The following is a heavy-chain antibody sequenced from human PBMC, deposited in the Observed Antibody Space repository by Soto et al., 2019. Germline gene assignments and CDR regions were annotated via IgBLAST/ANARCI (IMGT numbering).Heavy chain of an antibody. CDR3: ARIDCGDNY. D-gene: IGHD4-17*01. CDR1: GFTVSNNR. Sequence: EVQLVESGGGLVHPGGSLRLSCAASGFTVSNNRLNWVRQAPGKGLEWVSVIYTGDTTYYADSVKGRFTISRDNSNNTLYLQMNSLRAEDTAIYYCARIDCGDNYWGQGTQVTVSS. CDR2: IYTGDTT. V-gene: IGHV3-66*01. J-gene: IGHJ4*02.